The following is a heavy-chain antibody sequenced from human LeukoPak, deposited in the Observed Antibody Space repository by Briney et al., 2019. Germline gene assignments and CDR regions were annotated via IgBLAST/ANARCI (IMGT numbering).Heavy chain of an antibody. Sequence: ESGPTLVNPTQTLTLTCTFSGFSLSTSGVGVGWIRQPPGKALECLALIYWDDDKRYSPSLKSRLTITKDTSRNQVLLTMTNIDPVDTATYYCAHRQSMVGRTYFDYWGQGLLVTVSS. D-gene: IGHD1-26*01. CDR2: IYWDDDK. J-gene: IGHJ4*02. CDR3: AHRQSMVGRTYFDY. CDR1: GFSLSTSGVG. V-gene: IGHV2-5*02.